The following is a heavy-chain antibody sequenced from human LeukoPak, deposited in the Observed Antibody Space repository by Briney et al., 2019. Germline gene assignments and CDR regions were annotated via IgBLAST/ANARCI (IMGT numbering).Heavy chain of an antibody. J-gene: IGHJ4*02. Sequence: GGSLRLSCAASGYTFSSYWMSWVRQAPGKGLEWVANIKEDGRQKYYVDSVKGRFTISRDNAKNSLYLQMNRLRAEDTALYFCMRDYQGYWGQGTLVTVSS. CDR2: IKEDGRQK. D-gene: IGHD6-13*01. V-gene: IGHV3-7*01. CDR3: MRDYQGY. CDR1: GYTFSSYW.